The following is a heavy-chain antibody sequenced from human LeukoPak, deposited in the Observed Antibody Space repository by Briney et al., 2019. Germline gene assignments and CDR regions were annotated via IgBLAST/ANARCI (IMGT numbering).Heavy chain of an antibody. J-gene: IGHJ6*03. V-gene: IGHV1-69*01. CDR1: GGIFSNYA. CDR3: ARGRYQLPRDYYYMDV. CDR2: IIVIFGTA. D-gene: IGHD2-2*01. Sequence: GASVTVSFTASGGIFSNYAISWVRQAPGQGLEWMGGIIVIFGTAKYAQKFQGRVTITADESTSTAYMEVSRLRSEDTAVYYCARGRYQLPRDYYYMDVWGKGATVTVTS.